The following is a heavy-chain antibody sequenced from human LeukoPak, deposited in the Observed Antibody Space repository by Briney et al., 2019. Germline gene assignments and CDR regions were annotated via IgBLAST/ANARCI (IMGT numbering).Heavy chain of an antibody. CDR3: ARASGSDSSVKSFYYMGV. CDR1: GYTFNAYY. Sequence: ASVKVSCKASGYTFNAYYIHWVRQAPGQGLEWMGWINPNSGVTNYAQKFQGRVTMTRDTSISAAYMELSSLISDGTAVYYCARASGSDSSVKSFYYMGVWGKGSTVTVSS. V-gene: IGHV1-2*02. J-gene: IGHJ6*03. D-gene: IGHD6-6*01. CDR2: INPNSGVT.